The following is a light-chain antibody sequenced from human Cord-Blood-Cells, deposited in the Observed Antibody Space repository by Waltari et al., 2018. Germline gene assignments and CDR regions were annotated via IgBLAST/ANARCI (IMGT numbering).Light chain of an antibody. Sequence: IQMTQSLSSLSASVGDRVTITCQASQSISSYLNWYQQKPGKAPKLLIYAASSLQSGVPSRFSGSGSGTDFTLTISSLQPEDFATYYCQQSYSTPWTFGQGTKVEIK. CDR1: QSISSY. J-gene: IGKJ1*01. V-gene: IGKV1-39*01. CDR3: QQSYSTPWT. CDR2: AAS.